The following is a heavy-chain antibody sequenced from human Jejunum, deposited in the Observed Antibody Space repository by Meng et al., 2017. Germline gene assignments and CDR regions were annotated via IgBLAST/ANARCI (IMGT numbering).Heavy chain of an antibody. J-gene: IGHJ4*01. CDR2: IYSGGTK. V-gene: IGHV3-66*02. Sequence: GGSLRLSCAGSGFSVSNNYMNWVRQAPGKGLEWVSVIYSGGTKFYEDSVKGRFTISRDNSKNTLYLQMSSLRADDTAVYYCVRDQGIVGASYFDFWGHETLVTVSS. CDR1: GFSVSNNY. CDR3: VRDQGIVGASYFDF. D-gene: IGHD1-26*01.